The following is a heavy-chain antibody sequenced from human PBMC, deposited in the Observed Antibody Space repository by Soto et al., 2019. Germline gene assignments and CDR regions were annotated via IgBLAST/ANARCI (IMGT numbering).Heavy chain of an antibody. CDR3: ARNAGMDYYYGMDV. Sequence: SETLSLTCAVYGGSFSGYYWSWIRQPPGKGLEWIGEINHSGSTNYNPSLKGRVTISVDTSKNQFSLKLSSVTAADTAVYYCARNAGMDYYYGMDVWGQGTTVTVSS. D-gene: IGHD1-1*01. CDR1: GGSFSGYY. CDR2: INHSGST. J-gene: IGHJ6*02. V-gene: IGHV4-34*01.